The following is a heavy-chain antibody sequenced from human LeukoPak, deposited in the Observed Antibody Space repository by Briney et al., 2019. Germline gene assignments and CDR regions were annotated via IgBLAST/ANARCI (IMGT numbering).Heavy chain of an antibody. CDR3: ARDPYCGGDCFTP. J-gene: IGHJ4*02. CDR2: IYSGGST. V-gene: IGHV3-66*01. D-gene: IGHD2-21*02. Sequence: GGSLRLSCAASRPTVSCNYMSWVRQAPGKGLEWVSVIYSGGSTYYADSVKGRFTISRDNSKNTLYLQMNSLRAEDTAVYYCARDPYCGGDCFTPWGQGTLVTVSS. CDR1: RPTVSCNY.